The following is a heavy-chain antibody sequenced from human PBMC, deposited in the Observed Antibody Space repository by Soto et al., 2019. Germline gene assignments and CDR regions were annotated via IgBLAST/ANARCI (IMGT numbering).Heavy chain of an antibody. CDR3: ANTLGLITHYYYGMDV. CDR2: ISGSGGST. V-gene: IGHV3-23*01. Sequence: PGGSLRLSCAASGFTFSSYAMSWVRQAPGKGLEWVSAISGSGGSTYYADSVKGRFTISRDNSKNTLYLQMNSLRAEDTAVYYCANTLGLITHYYYGMDVWGQGTTVTVSS. CDR1: GFTFSSYA. J-gene: IGHJ6*02. D-gene: IGHD7-27*01.